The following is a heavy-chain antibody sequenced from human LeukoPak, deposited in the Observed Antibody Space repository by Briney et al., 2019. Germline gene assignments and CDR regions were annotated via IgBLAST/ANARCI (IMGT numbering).Heavy chain of an antibody. CDR2: IYPRDSDT. J-gene: IGHJ4*02. CDR3: ARHNEGATLFVDY. V-gene: IGHV5-51*01. Sequence: GESLKISCKGSGYSFTSYWIGWVRQMPGKGLEWMGIIYPRDSDTRYSPSFQGQVTISADKFISTAYLQWSSLKASDTAMYYCARHNEGATLFVDYWGQGALVTVSS. D-gene: IGHD1-26*01. CDR1: GYSFTSYW.